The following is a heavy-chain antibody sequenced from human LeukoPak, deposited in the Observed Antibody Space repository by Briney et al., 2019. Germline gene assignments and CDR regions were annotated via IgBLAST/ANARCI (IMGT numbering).Heavy chain of an antibody. CDR2: ISSSSSYI. V-gene: IGHV3-21*04. D-gene: IGHD4-17*01. Sequence: GGSLRLSCAASGFTFGSYSMNWVRQAPGKGLEWVSSISSSSSYIYYADSVKGRFTISRDNAKNSLYLQMNSLRAEDMALYYCAKVRLRRGFDAFDIWGQGTMVTVSS. J-gene: IGHJ3*02. CDR3: AKVRLRRGFDAFDI. CDR1: GFTFGSYS.